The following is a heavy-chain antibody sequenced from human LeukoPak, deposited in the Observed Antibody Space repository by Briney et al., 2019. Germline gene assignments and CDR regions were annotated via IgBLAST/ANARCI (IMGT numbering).Heavy chain of an antibody. CDR2: MFHSGST. D-gene: IGHD2-21*02. V-gene: IGHV4-38-2*02. CDR1: GYSISSGYY. Sequence: SETLSLTCTVSGYSISSGYYWGWIRQPPGKGLEWIGSMFHSGSTYYNPSLKSRVTMSVDTSKNQFSLKLSSVTAADTAVYYCARGPRLWCGGDCAYYFDYWGQGTLVTVSS. CDR3: ARGPRLWCGGDCAYYFDY. J-gene: IGHJ4*02.